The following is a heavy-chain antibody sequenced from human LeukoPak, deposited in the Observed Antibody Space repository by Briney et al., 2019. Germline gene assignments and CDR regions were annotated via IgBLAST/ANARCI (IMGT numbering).Heavy chain of an antibody. J-gene: IGHJ2*01. CDR1: GGSISSSSYY. Sequence: MASETLSLTCTVSGGSISSSSYYWGWIRQPPGKGLEWIGSIYYSGSTYYNPSLKSRVTISVDTSKNQFSLKLSSVTAADTAVYYCATGRPYDGRYWYFDLWGRGTLVTVSS. D-gene: IGHD3-3*01. CDR3: ATGRPYDGRYWYFDL. V-gene: IGHV4-39*01. CDR2: IYYSGST.